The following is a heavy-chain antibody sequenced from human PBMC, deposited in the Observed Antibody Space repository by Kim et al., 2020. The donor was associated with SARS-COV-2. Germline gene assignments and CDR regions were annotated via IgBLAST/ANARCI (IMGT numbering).Heavy chain of an antibody. V-gene: IGHV4-61*02. CDR1: GGSISSGPYY. D-gene: IGHD3-10*01. CDR2: FYSSGTT. J-gene: IGHJ4*02. Sequence: SETLSLTCTVSGGSISSGPYYWNWIRQPAGKGLEWIGRFYSSGTTHYNPYVYGRFYISRDTSKNQFSLTLSSVTAADTAVYYCARTHEGVREFDSWGQGTLVTVSS. CDR3: ARTHEGVREFDS.